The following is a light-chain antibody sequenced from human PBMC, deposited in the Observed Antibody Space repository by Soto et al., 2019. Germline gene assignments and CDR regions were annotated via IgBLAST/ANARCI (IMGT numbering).Light chain of an antibody. Sequence: IQFTESRSSLSESVGDRVTITCRASQGISSYLAWYQQKPGKAPKLLIYAASTLQSGVPSRFSGSGSGTDFTLTISSLQPEDFATYYCQQLNSYPTFGQGTRLEIK. J-gene: IGKJ5*01. V-gene: IGKV1-9*01. CDR3: QQLNSYPT. CDR1: QGISSY. CDR2: AAS.